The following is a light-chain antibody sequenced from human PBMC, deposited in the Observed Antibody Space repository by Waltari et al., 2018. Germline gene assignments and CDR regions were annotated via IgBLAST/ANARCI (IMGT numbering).Light chain of an antibody. Sequence: QSALTQPRSVSGSPGQSVTISCTGTSNDVGAYNYVSWHQQHPGKAPNLMIYDVSKRPSGLPDRFSSSKSGNTASLTISGLQAEDEADYYCCSYTGTYTHWVFGGGTKLTVL. CDR1: SNDVGAYNY. V-gene: IGLV2-11*01. CDR3: CSYTGTYTHWV. J-gene: IGLJ3*02. CDR2: DVS.